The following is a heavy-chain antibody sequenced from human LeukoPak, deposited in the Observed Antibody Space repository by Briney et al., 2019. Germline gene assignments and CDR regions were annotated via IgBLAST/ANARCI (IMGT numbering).Heavy chain of an antibody. V-gene: IGHV4-59*08. CDR3: ARQGRGYGGNSDY. CDR1: GGSISSYY. D-gene: IGHD4-23*01. J-gene: IGHJ4*02. Sequence: PSETLSLTCTVSGGSISSYYWTWIRQPPGKGLEWIGYIYYSGSTNYNPSLKSRVTISVDTSKNQFSLKLSSVTAADTAVYYCARQGRGYGGNSDYWGQGTLVTVSS. CDR2: IYYSGST.